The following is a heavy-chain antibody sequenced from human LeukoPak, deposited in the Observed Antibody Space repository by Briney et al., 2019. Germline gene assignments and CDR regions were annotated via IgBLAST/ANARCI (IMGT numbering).Heavy chain of an antibody. J-gene: IGHJ4*02. Sequence: PGGSLRLSCAASGFTFSSYSMNWVRQAPGKGLEWVSYISSSSSTIYYADSVKGRFTISRDNAKNSLYLQMNSLRAEDTAVYYCARVPSMTIVDYWGQGTLVTVSS. CDR1: GFTFSSYS. CDR2: ISSSSSTI. CDR3: ARVPSMTIVDY. V-gene: IGHV3-48*04. D-gene: IGHD4/OR15-4a*01.